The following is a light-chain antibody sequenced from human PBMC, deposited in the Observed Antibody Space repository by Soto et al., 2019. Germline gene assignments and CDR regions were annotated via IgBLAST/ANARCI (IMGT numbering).Light chain of an antibody. Sequence: EIVLTQSPATLSLSPGERATLSCRASQSVSSYLAWYQQKPGQAPRLLIYDASNRATGIPGRFSGSGSGTEFSLTISSLQSEDSAVYYCQQYNNWPSITFGQGTRLEI. CDR3: QQYNNWPSIT. J-gene: IGKJ5*01. V-gene: IGKV3-11*01. CDR2: DAS. CDR1: QSVSSY.